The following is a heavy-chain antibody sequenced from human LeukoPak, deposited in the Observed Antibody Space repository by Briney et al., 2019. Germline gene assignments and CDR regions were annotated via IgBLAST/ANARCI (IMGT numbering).Heavy chain of an antibody. CDR1: GGSISSSRDY. CDR2: IYYSGST. CDR3: AREESSGWYWFDP. V-gene: IGHV4-61*01. Sequence: SETLSLTCIVSGGSISSSRDYWAWIRQPPGKGLEWIANIYYSGSTNYNPSFKSRVTISVDTSKNQFSLKLSSVTAADTAVYYCAREESSGWYWFDPWGQGTLVTVSS. D-gene: IGHD6-19*01. J-gene: IGHJ5*02.